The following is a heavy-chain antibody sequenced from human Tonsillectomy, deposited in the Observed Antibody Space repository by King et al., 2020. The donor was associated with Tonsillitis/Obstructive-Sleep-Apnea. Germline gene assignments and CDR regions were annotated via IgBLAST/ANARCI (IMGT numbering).Heavy chain of an antibody. Sequence: VQLVESGGGVVQPGRALRLSCAASRFTFSSYAMHWVRQVPGNGLEWVAVISYDGGNKYYADAVKGRFTISSDNSKTTLYLQMNSLRAEDTAVYYCAREDGYCSGGSCYSKAFDIWGQGTMVTVSS. CDR1: RFTFSSYA. D-gene: IGHD2-15*01. CDR3: AREDGYCSGGSCYSKAFDI. CDR2: ISYDGGNK. J-gene: IGHJ3*02. V-gene: IGHV3-30*01.